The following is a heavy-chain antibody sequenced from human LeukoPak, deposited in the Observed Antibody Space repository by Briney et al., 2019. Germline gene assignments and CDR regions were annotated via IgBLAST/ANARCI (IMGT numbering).Heavy chain of an antibody. CDR1: GGSISSGSYY. V-gene: IGHV4-61*02. J-gene: IGHJ4*02. CDR2: IYTSGST. CDR3: ARAVAGTGRFDY. D-gene: IGHD6-19*01. Sequence: SETLSLTCTVFGGSISSGSYYWSWIRQPAGKGLEWIGRIYTSGSTNYNPSLKSRVTISVDTSKNQFSLKLSSVTAADTAVYYCARAVAGTGRFDYWGQGTLVTVSS.